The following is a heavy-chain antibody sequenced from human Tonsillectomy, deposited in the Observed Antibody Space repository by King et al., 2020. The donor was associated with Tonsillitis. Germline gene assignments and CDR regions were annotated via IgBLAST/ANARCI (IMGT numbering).Heavy chain of an antibody. D-gene: IGHD2-15*01. V-gene: IGHV3-33*08. CDR1: GFTFSKYG. CDR2: IGYDGTNK. CDR3: AGDGYCSGVSCHPDY. J-gene: IGHJ4*02. Sequence: VQLVESGGGVVQPGRSLRLSCAASGFTFSKYGMHWVRQAPGKGLEWVALIGYDGTNKYYADSVKGRFHISRDNSKNTLYLQMNSLRAEDTAVYYCAGDGYCSGVSCHPDYWGQGTLVTVSS.